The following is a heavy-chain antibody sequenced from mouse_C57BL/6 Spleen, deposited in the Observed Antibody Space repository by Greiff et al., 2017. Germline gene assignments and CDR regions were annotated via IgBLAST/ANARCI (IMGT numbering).Heavy chain of an antibody. CDR3: ARDGYDGWFAY. Sequence: VQLQQSGPELVKPGASVKISCKASGYSFTSYYIHWVKQRPGQGLEWIGWIYPGSGNTKYNEKFKGKATLTADTSSSTAYMQLSSLTSEDSAVYYCARDGYDGWFAYWGQGTLVTVSA. CDR1: GYSFTSYY. CDR2: IYPGSGNT. J-gene: IGHJ3*01. D-gene: IGHD2-2*01. V-gene: IGHV1-66*01.